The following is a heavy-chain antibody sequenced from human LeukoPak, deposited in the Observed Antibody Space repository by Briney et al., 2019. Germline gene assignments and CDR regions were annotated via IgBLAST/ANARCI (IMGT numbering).Heavy chain of an antibody. J-gene: IGHJ4*02. D-gene: IGHD6-19*01. Sequence: ASVKVSCKASGYTFTSYYMHWVRQAPGRGLEWMGIINPSGGSTSYAQKFQGRVTMTRDTSTSTVYMELSSLRSEATAVYYCARDDIAVAGYDYWGQGTLVTVSS. CDR1: GYTFTSYY. V-gene: IGHV1-46*01. CDR3: ARDDIAVAGYDY. CDR2: INPSGGST.